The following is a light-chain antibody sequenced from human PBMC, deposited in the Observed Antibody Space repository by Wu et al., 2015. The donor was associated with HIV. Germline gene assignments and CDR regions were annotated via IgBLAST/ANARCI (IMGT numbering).Light chain of an antibody. V-gene: IGKV3-20*01. CDR2: GAS. CDR3: QQYGSSPYT. CDR1: QTVASDY. J-gene: IGKJ2*01. Sequence: DIVLTQSPGTLSLSPGERATLSCRASQTVASDYLAWYQQRPGQSPKLLIYGASSRATGIPDRFSGSGSGTDFTLTIRRPEPEDIAVYYCQQYGSSPYTFGQGPSWRS.